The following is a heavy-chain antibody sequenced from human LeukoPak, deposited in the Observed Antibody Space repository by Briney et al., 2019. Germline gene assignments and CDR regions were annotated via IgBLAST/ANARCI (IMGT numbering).Heavy chain of an antibody. CDR3: ARTTEGGYTYNYFYYYYMDV. D-gene: IGHD5-18*01. V-gene: IGHV4-4*07. Sequence: PSETLSLTCTVSGGSISSYYWSWIRQPAGKGLEWIGRIYTSGSTNYNPSLKSRVTMSVDTSKNQFSLKLSSVTAADTAVYYCARTTEGGYTYNYFYYYYMDVWGKGTTVTISS. CDR1: GGSISSYY. J-gene: IGHJ6*03. CDR2: IYTSGST.